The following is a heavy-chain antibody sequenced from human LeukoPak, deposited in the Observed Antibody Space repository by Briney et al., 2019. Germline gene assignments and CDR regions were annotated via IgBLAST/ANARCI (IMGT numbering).Heavy chain of an antibody. CDR3: ASSHPLGSNNDYYTPFDY. D-gene: IGHD3-3*01. Sequence: PSDTLSLTCTVSGGSISNYYWSWIRQPPGKGLEWIGYMYYSGSTNYNPSLKSRVTISVDTSKNQFSLKLSSVTAADTAVYYCASSHPLGSNNDYYTPFDYWGQGTLVTVSS. V-gene: IGHV4-59*07. CDR2: MYYSGST. J-gene: IGHJ4*02. CDR1: GGSISNYY.